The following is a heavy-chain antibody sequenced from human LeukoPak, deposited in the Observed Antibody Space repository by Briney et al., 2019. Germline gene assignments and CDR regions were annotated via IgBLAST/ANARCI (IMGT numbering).Heavy chain of an antibody. CDR3: AKTLYSYGYDLFEFDP. D-gene: IGHD5-18*01. CDR2: ISGSGGST. CDR1: GLTFSSYA. J-gene: IGHJ5*02. Sequence: GGSLRLSCAASGLTFSSYAMSWVRQAPGKGLEWVSAISGSGGSTYYADSVKGRFTISRDNSKNTLYLQMNSLRAEDTAVYYCAKTLYSYGYDLFEFDPWGQGTLVTVSS. V-gene: IGHV3-23*01.